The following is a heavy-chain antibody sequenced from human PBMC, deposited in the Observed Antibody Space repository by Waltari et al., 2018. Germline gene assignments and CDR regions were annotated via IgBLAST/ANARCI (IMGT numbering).Heavy chain of an antibody. CDR1: GFTFSDFA. CDR2: IRSKFHGGTT. D-gene: IGHD3-10*01. J-gene: IGHJ4*02. CDR3: LGLQLWTRWSYDY. Sequence: EVQLVESGGGVIQPGRSLRLSCTASGFTFSDFALSWVRQAPGKGLEWVGFIRSKFHGGTTEYATSVKGRFTISRDDSKNIAYLEMNSLQSEDTAVYYCLGLQLWTRWSYDYWGQGTLVTVSS. V-gene: IGHV3-49*04.